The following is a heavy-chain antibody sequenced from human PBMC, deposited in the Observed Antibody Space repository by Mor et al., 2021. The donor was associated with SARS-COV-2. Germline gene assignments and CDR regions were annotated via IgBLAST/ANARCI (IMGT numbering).Heavy chain of an antibody. Sequence: MHWVRQAPGKGLEWVAVIWFDGSHKNFADSVKGRFTISRDNSKNTLYLQMNSLRAEDTAVYYCARMAYYDSSGLTDYYY. D-gene: IGHD3-22*01. V-gene: IGHV3-33*01. CDR2: IWFDGSHK. CDR3: ARMAYYDSSGLTDYYY. J-gene: IGHJ6*01.